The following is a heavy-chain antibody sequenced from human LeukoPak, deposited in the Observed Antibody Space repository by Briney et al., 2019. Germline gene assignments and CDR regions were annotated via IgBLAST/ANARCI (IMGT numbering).Heavy chain of an antibody. J-gene: IGHJ6*02. CDR1: GFTFSSYG. CDR3: ARDRIRFGMDV. Sequence: GGSLRLSCAASGFTFSSYGMHWVRQAPGKGLEWVANIKQDGSEKYYVDSVKGRFTISRDNAKNSLYLQMNSLRAEDTAVYYCARDRIRFGMDVWGQGTTVTVSS. D-gene: IGHD4-17*01. V-gene: IGHV3-7*01. CDR2: IKQDGSEK.